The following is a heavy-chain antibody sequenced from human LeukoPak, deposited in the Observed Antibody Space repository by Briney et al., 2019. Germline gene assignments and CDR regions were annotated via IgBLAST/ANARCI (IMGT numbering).Heavy chain of an antibody. CDR1: GYTLSSYA. J-gene: IGHJ4*02. V-gene: IGHV3-23*01. D-gene: IGHD5-18*01. CDR3: AYDPSKFLMVTSFDY. Sequence: GGSLTLPCAASGYTLSSYAMSWVRQAPGKGLEWVSAISGSGGSTYYADSVKGRFTISRNNSKSTLYLQMNSLRADDTAVYYCAYDPSKFLMVTSFDYWGQGTLVTVSS. CDR2: ISGSGGST.